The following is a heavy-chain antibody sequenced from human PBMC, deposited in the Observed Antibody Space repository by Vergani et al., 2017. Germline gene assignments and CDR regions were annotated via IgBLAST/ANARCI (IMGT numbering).Heavy chain of an antibody. CDR1: GGSISSSSYY. CDR3: ARVGATSSGLDY. CDR2: IYYSGST. Sequence: QLQLQESGPGLVKPSETLSLTCTVSGGSISSSSYYWGWIRQPPGKGLEWIGSIYYSGSTYYNPSLKSRVTRSVDTSKNQFSLKLSSVTAADTAVYYCARVGATSSGLDYWGQGTLVTVSS. J-gene: IGHJ4*02. D-gene: IGHD1-26*01. V-gene: IGHV4-39*07.